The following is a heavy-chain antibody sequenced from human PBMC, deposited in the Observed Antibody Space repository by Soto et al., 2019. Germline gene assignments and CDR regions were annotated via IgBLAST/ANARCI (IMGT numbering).Heavy chain of an antibody. V-gene: IGHV1-46*03. CDR3: ARSQDIVAHFPLYIDA. CDR2: INPSGGST. CDR1: GYTFTSYY. J-gene: IGHJ6*03. Sequence: GASVKVSCEASGYTFTSYYMHWVRQAPGQGLEWMGIINPSGGSTSYAQKFQGRGTMTRDTSTRTVYMAPSTLRSEDTAVYYCARSQDIVAHFPLYIDASGKGTTVTVSS. D-gene: IGHD5-12*01.